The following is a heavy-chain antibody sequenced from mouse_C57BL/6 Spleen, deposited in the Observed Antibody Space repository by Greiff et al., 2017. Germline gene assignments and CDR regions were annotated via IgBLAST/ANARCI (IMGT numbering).Heavy chain of an antibody. CDR1: GYTFTTYP. CDR3: AKGYNGPYEAMDY. J-gene: IGHJ4*01. Sequence: VQLQQSGAELVKPGASVKLSCKASGYTFTTYPIAWMKQNHGKSLEWIGNFNPYNDDTKYNEKFKGQATLSVDKSSSTVYLELSRLTSDDSAVYYSAKGYNGPYEAMDYWGQGTSVTVSS. D-gene: IGHD1-1*01. V-gene: IGHV1-47*01. CDR2: FNPYNDDT.